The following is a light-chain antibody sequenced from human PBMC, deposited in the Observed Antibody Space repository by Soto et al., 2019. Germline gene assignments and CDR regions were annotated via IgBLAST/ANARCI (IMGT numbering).Light chain of an antibody. V-gene: IGLV2-14*01. CDR1: SSDVGGFTY. J-gene: IGLJ2*01. Sequence: QSALTQPASVSGSPGQSITISCTGTSSDVGGFTYVSWYQQHPGKAPKPMIYDVRNRPSGVSNRFSGSKSGNTASLTISGLQAEDEADYYCSSYTSSSTLVVFGGGTKLTVL. CDR2: DVR. CDR3: SSYTSSSTLVV.